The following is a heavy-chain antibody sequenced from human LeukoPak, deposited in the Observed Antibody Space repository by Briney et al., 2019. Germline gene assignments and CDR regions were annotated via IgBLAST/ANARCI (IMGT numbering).Heavy chain of an antibody. CDR3: TTSSVLVVSTKSGRF. V-gene: IGHV3-15*01. CDR1: VFTFSIAW. CDR2: IKSKTDGGTT. D-gene: IGHD2-8*02. J-gene: IGHJ4*01. Sequence: GGSLRLSCSASVFTFSIAWMSWVRQAPGKGLQWVGRIKSKTDGGTTDYAAPVKGRFTISRDDSKNTLYLQMNSLNTEYTAVYYCTTSSVLVVSTKSGRFWGHGTLVTVSS.